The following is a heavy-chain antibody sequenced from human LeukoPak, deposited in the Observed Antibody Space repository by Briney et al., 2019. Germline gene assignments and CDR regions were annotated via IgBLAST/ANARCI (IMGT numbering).Heavy chain of an antibody. CDR3: ARDTYYYGSGSYD. CDR1: GFTFSKRW. V-gene: IGHV3-7*01. D-gene: IGHD3-10*01. CDR2: IKQDGSEK. Sequence: GGSLRLSCVASGFTFSKRWMTWVRQAPGKGLEWVANIKQDGSEKYYVDSVKGRFTISRDNAKNSLYLQMNSLRAEDTAVYYCARDTYYYGSGSYDWGQGTLVTVSS. J-gene: IGHJ4*02.